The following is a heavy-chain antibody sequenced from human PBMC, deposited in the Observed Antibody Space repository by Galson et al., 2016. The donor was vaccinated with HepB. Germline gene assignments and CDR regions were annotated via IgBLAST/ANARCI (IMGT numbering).Heavy chain of an antibody. V-gene: IGHV3-23*01. CDR1: GFTFRSYA. CDR2: VSGGGATT. Sequence: SLRLSCAASGFTFRSYAMNWVRQVPGKGLEWVSGVSGGGATTYYADSVKGRFTISRDNSKNTLYLQINSLRAEDTAIYYCARYQGGEHYHYYMDVWGKGNTVTVSS. D-gene: IGHD2-15*01. CDR3: ARYQGGEHYHYYMDV. J-gene: IGHJ6*03.